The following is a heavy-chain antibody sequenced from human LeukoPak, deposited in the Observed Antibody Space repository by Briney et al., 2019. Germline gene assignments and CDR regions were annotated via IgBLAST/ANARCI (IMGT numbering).Heavy chain of an antibody. CDR1: GGTFRTFA. V-gene: IGHV1-69*13. CDR2: IIPIFGIP. J-gene: IGHJ6*03. Sequence: GASVKVSCKASGGTFRTFAISWVRQAPGQGLEWMGGIIPIFGIPDSEQKFQGRLTITADESTTTAYMELSSLRSDDTAIYYCGLSGNYYYYYMDVWGKGTTVTISS. D-gene: IGHD6-25*01. CDR3: GLSGNYYYYYMDV.